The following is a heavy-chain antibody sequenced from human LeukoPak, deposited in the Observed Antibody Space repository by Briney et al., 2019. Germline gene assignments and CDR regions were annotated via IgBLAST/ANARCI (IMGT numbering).Heavy chain of an antibody. J-gene: IGHJ4*02. CDR3: AKDAIEQYRTYYFDH. Sequence: GGSLRLSCEVSGFSFSSFAMSWVRQAAGKGLEWVSAISGSGGSTYYADSVQGRFTISRDNSKNTLYLQMNSLRADDTAVYYCAKDAIEQYRTYYFDHWGQGTLVPVSS. D-gene: IGHD6-19*01. CDR2: ISGSGGST. CDR1: GFSFSSFA. V-gene: IGHV3-23*01.